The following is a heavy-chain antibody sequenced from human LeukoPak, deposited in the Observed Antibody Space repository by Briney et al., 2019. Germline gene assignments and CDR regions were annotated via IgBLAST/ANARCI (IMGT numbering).Heavy chain of an antibody. CDR3: VRGQTSLDNWFDP. CDR1: GFTFSNYG. J-gene: IGHJ5*02. V-gene: IGHV3-48*03. CDR2: IRPNDGTT. Sequence: GGSLRLSCEASGFTFSNYGMNWVRQAPGKGLEWISYIRPNDGTTHYADSVKGRFTISRDNAKNSLSLQMTSLRADDSAVYYCVRGQTSLDNWFDPWGQGTLVIVSS.